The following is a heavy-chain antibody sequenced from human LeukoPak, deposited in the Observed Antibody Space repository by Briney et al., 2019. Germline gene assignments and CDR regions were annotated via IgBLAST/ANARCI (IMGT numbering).Heavy chain of an antibody. J-gene: IGHJ3*02. CDR1: GITLSNYG. V-gene: IGHV3-15*01. CDR3: TTYRVPAALPKPNDAFDI. D-gene: IGHD2-2*01. CDR2: IKSKTDGGTT. Sequence: GGSLRLSCAVSGITLSNYGMSWVRQAPGKGLEWVGRIKSKTDGGTTDYAAPVKGRFTISRDDSKNTLYLQMNSLKTEDTAVYYCTTYRVPAALPKPNDAFDIWGQGTMVTVSS.